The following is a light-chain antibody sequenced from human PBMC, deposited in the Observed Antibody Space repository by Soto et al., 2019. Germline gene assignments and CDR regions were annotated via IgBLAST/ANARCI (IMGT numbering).Light chain of an antibody. CDR3: QQYNNWPRT. CDR1: QSVVSN. CDR2: AAS. Sequence: EIVMTQSPATLSVSPGERSTLSCRASQSVVSNLAWYQQTPGQAPRLLMYAASSRATGVPARFSSSASGTEFTLTISSLQSEDFAVYYCQQYNNWPRTFGQGTKVDIK. J-gene: IGKJ1*01. V-gene: IGKV3-15*01.